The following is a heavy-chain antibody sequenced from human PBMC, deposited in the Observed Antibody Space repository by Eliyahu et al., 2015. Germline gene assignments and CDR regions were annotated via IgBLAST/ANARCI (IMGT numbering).Heavy chain of an antibody. J-gene: IGHJ3*02. Sequence: EVQLVESGGGLVQPGGSLXLSCAASAFXFAFGGFWMHWVRQAPGXGLVWVSRINGDGSDRIYADSVKGRFTVSRDNAKNTVSLEMRSLRAEDTAVYYCARGGYSHGFDIWGQGTMVTVSS. V-gene: IGHV3-74*01. CDR3: ARGGYSHGFDI. D-gene: IGHD4-11*01. CDR2: INGDGSDR. CDR1: AFXFAFGGFW.